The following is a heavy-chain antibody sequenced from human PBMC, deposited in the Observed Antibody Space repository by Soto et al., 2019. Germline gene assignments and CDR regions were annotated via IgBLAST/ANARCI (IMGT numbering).Heavy chain of an antibody. D-gene: IGHD2-2*01. V-gene: IGHV3-74*01. CDR3: ARDPTSWFFDL. CDR2: INVDGSTT. Sequence: EVQLVESGGGLVQPGGSLRLSCAASGFTFSSYWMHWVRQAPGKGLLWVSRINVDGSTTNYADSVKGRFTISRDNARNTVYLQMSSLRGEDTAVYYCARDPTSWFFDLWGRGTLVTVSS. CDR1: GFTFSSYW. J-gene: IGHJ2*01.